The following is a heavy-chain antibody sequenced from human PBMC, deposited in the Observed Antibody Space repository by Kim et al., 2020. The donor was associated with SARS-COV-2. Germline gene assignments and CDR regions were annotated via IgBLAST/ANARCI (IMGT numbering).Heavy chain of an antibody. CDR2: IYPGDSDT. J-gene: IGHJ2*01. CDR3: ARRLGYCSGGSCFFTGGYFDL. Sequence: GESLKISCKGSGYSFTSYWIGWVRQMPGKGLEWMGIIYPGDSDTRYSPSFQGQVTISADKSISTAYLQWSSLKASDTAMYYCARRLGYCSGGSCFFTGGYFDLWGRGTLVTVSS. V-gene: IGHV5-51*01. D-gene: IGHD2-15*01. CDR1: GYSFTSYW.